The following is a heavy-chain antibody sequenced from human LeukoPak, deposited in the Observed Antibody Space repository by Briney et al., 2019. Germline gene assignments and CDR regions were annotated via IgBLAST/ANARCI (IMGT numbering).Heavy chain of an antibody. V-gene: IGHV4-39*07. CDR3: ARSHGSGSYYNLNDY. J-gene: IGHJ4*02. D-gene: IGHD3-10*01. Sequence: TSETLSLTCTVSGGSISSSSYYWGWIRQPPGKGLEWIGEINHSGSTNYNPSLKSRVTISVDTSKNQFSLKLSSVTAADTAVYYCARSHGSGSYYNLNDYWGQGTLVTVSS. CDR2: INHSGST. CDR1: GGSISSSSYY.